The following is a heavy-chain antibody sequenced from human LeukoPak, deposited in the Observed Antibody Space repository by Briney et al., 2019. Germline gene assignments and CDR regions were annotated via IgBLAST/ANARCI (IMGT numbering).Heavy chain of an antibody. J-gene: IGHJ4*02. Sequence: PGGSLRLSCAASGFTFSSYAMHWVRQAPGKGLEWVAVISYDGSNKYYADSVKGRFTISRDNSKNTLSLQMNSLRTEDTAVYYCAKGLGRYGSESGIDYWGQGTLVTVSS. CDR1: GFTFSSYA. CDR3: AKGLGRYGSESGIDY. V-gene: IGHV3-30-3*01. D-gene: IGHD3-10*01. CDR2: ISYDGSNK.